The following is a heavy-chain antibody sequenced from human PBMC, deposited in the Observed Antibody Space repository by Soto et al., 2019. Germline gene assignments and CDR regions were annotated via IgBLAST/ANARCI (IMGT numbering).Heavy chain of an antibody. V-gene: IGHV4-59*01. CDR2: IYYSGST. Sequence: SEALSLTCTVSGVSISSYYWSWIRQPPGKGLEWIGYIYYSGSTNYNPSLKSRVTISVDTSKNQFSLKLSSVTAADTAVYYCARGTGIAAAGTFYYYYGMDVWGQGTMVTVSS. CDR3: ARGTGIAAAGTFYYYYGMDV. J-gene: IGHJ6*02. D-gene: IGHD6-13*01. CDR1: GVSISSYY.